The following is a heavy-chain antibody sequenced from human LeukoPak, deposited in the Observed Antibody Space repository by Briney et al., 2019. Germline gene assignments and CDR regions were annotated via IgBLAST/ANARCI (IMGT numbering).Heavy chain of an antibody. CDR1: GGSFSGYY. CDR2: INHSGST. D-gene: IGHD3-3*01. CDR3: ARGRGIYDFWSGYNYYYYGMDV. Sequence: SETLSLTCAVYGGSFSGYYWSWIRQPPGKGLEWIGEINHSGSTNYNPSLKSRVTISVDTSKNQFSLKLSSVTAADTAVYYCARGRGIYDFWSGYNYYYYGMDVWGQGTTVTVSS. V-gene: IGHV4-34*01. J-gene: IGHJ6*02.